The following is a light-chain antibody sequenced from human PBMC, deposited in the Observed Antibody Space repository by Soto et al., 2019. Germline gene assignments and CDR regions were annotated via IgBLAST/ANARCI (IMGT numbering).Light chain of an antibody. J-gene: IGLJ1*01. CDR2: EVT. Sequence: QSALTQPPSASGSPGQSVTISCTGTSSDVGGYNYVSWYQQHPGKAPKLVIYEVTKRPSGVPDRFSGSKSGNTASLTVSGLQAEDESDYYCSSFTGASTIFGTGTKVTGL. CDR1: SSDVGGYNY. CDR3: SSFTGASTI. V-gene: IGLV2-8*01.